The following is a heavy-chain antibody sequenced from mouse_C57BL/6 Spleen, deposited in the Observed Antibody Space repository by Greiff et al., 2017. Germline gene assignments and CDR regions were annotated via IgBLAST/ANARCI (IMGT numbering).Heavy chain of an antibody. CDR2: IYPRDGST. V-gene: IGHV1-85*01. Sequence: QVQLQQSGPELVKPGASVKLSCKASGYTFTSYDINWVKQRPGQGLEWIGCIYPRDGSTKYNEKFKGKATLTVDTSSSTAYMELRSLTSADSAVYFCARKGGTSYSNPYCFAYWGQGTMVTVSA. CDR3: ARKGGTSYSNPYCFAY. J-gene: IGHJ3*01. D-gene: IGHD2-5*01. CDR1: GYTFTSYD.